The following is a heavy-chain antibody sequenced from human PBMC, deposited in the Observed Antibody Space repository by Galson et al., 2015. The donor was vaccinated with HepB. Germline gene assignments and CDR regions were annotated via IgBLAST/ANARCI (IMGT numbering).Heavy chain of an antibody. CDR2: INWNGGST. J-gene: IGHJ6*02. Sequence: SLRLSCAASGFTFDDYGMSWVRQAPGKGLEWVSGINWNGGSTGYADSVKGRFTISRDNAKNSLYLQMNSLRAEDTALYHCARAFPSTFGGSYSPSGYYYYGMDVWGQGTTVTVSS. D-gene: IGHD3-10*01. V-gene: IGHV3-20*01. CDR1: GFTFDDYG. CDR3: ARAFPSTFGGSYSPSGYYYYGMDV.